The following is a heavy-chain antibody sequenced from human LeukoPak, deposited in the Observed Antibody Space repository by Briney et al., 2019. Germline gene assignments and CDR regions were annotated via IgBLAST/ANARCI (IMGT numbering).Heavy chain of an antibody. D-gene: IGHD5-18*01. CDR2: IYYSGST. V-gene: IGHV4-38-2*02. J-gene: IGHJ6*03. Sequence: PSETLSLTCTVSGYSISNGFYWGWIRQPPGKGLEWIGYIYYSGSTNYNPSLKSRVTISVDTSKNQFSLKLSSVTAADTAVYYCARTTEGGYTYDYFYYYYMDVWGKGTTVTISS. CDR3: ARTTEGGYTYDYFYYYYMDV. CDR1: GYSISNGFY.